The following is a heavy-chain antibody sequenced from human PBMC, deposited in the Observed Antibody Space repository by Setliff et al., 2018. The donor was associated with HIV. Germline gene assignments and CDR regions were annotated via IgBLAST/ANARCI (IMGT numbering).Heavy chain of an antibody. J-gene: IGHJ6*02. D-gene: IGHD3-22*01. CDR1: GGPISSYY. CDR3: ARDSSYYYDSSGYSAVDYYYGMDV. Sequence: SETLSLTCTVSGGPISSYYWSWIRQPPGKGLEWIGYIYYSGSTNYNPSLKSRVTISVDTSKNQFSLKLSSVTAADTAVYYCARDSSYYYDSSGYSAVDYYYGMDVWGQGTTVTVSS. V-gene: IGHV4-59*01. CDR2: IYYSGST.